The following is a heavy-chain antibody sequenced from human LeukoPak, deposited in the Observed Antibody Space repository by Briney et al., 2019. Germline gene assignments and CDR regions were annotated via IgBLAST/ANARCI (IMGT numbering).Heavy chain of an antibody. V-gene: IGHV1-8*02. CDR1: GGTFSSYA. Sequence: GASVKVSCKASGGTFSSYAISWVRQATGQGLEWMGWMNPNSGNTGYAQKFQGRVTMTRNTSISTAYMELSSLRSEDTAVYYCVRGGGYCSGGSCSDWWFDPWGQGTLVTVSS. J-gene: IGHJ5*02. D-gene: IGHD2-15*01. CDR3: VRGGGYCSGGSCSDWWFDP. CDR2: MNPNSGNT.